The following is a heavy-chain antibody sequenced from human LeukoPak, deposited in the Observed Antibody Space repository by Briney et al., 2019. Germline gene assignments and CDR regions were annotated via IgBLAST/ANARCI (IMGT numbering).Heavy chain of an antibody. CDR3: AKDLEYYDSSGYYGACDY. CDR2: IRYDGSNK. V-gene: IGHV3-30*02. J-gene: IGHJ4*02. CDR1: GFTFSSYG. D-gene: IGHD3-22*01. Sequence: GGSLRLSCAASGFTFSSYGMHWVRQAPGKGLEWVAFIRYDGSNKYYADSVKGRFTISRDNSKNTLYLQMNSLRAEDTAVYYCAKDLEYYDSSGYYGACDYWGQGTLVTVSS.